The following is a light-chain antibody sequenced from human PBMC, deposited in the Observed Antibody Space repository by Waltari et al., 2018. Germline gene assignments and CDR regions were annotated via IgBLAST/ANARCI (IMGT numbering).Light chain of an antibody. CDR2: GAS. J-gene: IGKJ5*01. V-gene: IGKV3-15*01. Sequence: EVVMTQSPATLSVSPGERCTLSCSASQSLSSNLAWYQQKPGQAPSLLIYGASTRATRIPARFSGSGSGTELTLTISSLQSEDFAVYYCQQYNNWPPITFGQGTRLEIK. CDR1: QSLSSN. CDR3: QQYNNWPPIT.